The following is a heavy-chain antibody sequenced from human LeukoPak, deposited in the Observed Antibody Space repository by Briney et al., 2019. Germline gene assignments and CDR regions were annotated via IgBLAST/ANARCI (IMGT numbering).Heavy chain of an antibody. Sequence: GGSLRLSCAASGFTFSSYAMHWVRQAPGKGLEWVAVISYDGSNKYYADSVKGRFTISRDNSKNTLYLQMNSLRAEDTTVYYCARPMVRGVIYGMDVWGQGTTVTVSS. J-gene: IGHJ6*02. V-gene: IGHV3-30-3*01. CDR1: GFTFSSYA. CDR3: ARPMVRGVIYGMDV. CDR2: ISYDGSNK. D-gene: IGHD3-10*01.